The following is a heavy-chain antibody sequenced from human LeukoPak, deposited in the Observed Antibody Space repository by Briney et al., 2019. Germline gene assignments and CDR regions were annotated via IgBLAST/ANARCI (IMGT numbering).Heavy chain of an antibody. D-gene: IGHD6-13*01. Sequence: GRSLRLSCAASGFTFGSYGMHWVRQAPGKGLEWVAVIWYDGSNKYYADSVKGRFTISRDNSKNTLYLQMNSLRAEDTAVYYCARGALAAAGLNFDYWGQGTLVTVSS. CDR2: IWYDGSNK. V-gene: IGHV3-33*01. CDR3: ARGALAAAGLNFDY. CDR1: GFTFGSYG. J-gene: IGHJ4*02.